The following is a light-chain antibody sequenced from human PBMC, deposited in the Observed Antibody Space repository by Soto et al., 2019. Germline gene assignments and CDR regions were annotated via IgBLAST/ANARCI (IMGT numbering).Light chain of an antibody. CDR1: QSISNY. CDR2: AAS. Sequence: DIQMNQSPSSLSASVGDRVTITCRASQSISNYLNWFQQRPGKAPKVLIWAASSLQSGVPSRFIGSGSGTDFTFPITSLQPEDVATYYCQQSSRTPLTFGGGTKVEIK. J-gene: IGKJ4*01. CDR3: QQSSRTPLT. V-gene: IGKV1-39*01.